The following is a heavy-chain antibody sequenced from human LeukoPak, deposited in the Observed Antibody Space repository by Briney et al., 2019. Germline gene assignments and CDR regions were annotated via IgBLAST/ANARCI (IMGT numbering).Heavy chain of an antibody. CDR1: GGSISTYY. CDR3: ARERNSGYGP. CDR2: IYNGGSP. D-gene: IGHD5-12*01. V-gene: IGHV4-4*07. J-gene: IGHJ4*02. Sequence: SETLSLTCTVSGGSISTYYWSWIRQPAGKGLEWIGRIYNGGSPNYNPSLKSRVTMSIDTSKNQFSLKLSSVTAADTAVYYCARERNSGYGPWGQGTLLTVSS.